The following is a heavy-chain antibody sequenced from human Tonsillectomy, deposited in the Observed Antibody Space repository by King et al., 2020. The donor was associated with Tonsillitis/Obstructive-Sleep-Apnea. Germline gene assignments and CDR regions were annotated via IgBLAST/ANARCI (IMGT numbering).Heavy chain of an antibody. V-gene: IGHV3-21*01. Sequence: DVQLVESGGGLVKPGGSLRLSCAASGFTFRSYSMNWVRHAPGRGLEWVSSISSSSSYIYYADSVKGRFTISRDNAKNSLYLQMDSLRAEDTDVYYCARGGAAVVSGVDYWGQGALVTVSS. CDR1: GFTFRSYS. CDR3: ARGGAAVVSGVDY. J-gene: IGHJ4*02. D-gene: IGHD4-23*01. CDR2: ISSSSSYI.